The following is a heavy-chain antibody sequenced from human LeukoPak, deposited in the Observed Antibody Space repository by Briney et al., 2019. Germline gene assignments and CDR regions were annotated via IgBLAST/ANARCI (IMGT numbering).Heavy chain of an antibody. CDR2: TYYRSKWYN. CDR1: RDSVSSNSAA. D-gene: IGHD1-7*01. J-gene: IGHJ6*02. CDR3: ARNWNFRWEQNGMDV. Sequence: SQTLSLTCALSRDSVSSNSAAWNWIRQSPSRGLEWLGRTYYRSKWYNDYAVSVKSRITINPDTSKNQFSLQLNSVTPEDTAVYYCARNWNFRWEQNGMDVWGQGTTVTVSS. V-gene: IGHV6-1*01.